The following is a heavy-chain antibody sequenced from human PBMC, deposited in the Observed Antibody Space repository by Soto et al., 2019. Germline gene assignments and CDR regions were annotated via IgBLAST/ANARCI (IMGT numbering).Heavy chain of an antibody. CDR3: ARLVVVSPVANA. J-gene: IGHJ1*01. Sequence: SETLSLTWSVSCSSISDNSYYWVWMRQPPGNGAEWVGGILDTETMYQSPSLKARVTMSVDTSNNSFSLNPTYVTAADTAVYYWARLVVVSPVANAWGQGAQVTVSS. D-gene: IGHD2-21*01. V-gene: IGHV4-39*02. CDR1: CSSISDNSYY. CDR2: ILDTETM.